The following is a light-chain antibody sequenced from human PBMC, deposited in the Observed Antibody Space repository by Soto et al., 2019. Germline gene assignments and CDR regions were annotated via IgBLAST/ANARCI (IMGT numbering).Light chain of an antibody. V-gene: IGKV1-9*01. CDR2: AAS. Sequence: DIQLTQSPSFLSAPVGDRVTITCRASQGISSYLAWYQQKPGKAPKLLIYAASSLQSGVPSRFSGSGSGTDFSLTISSLQPEDSATYFCLQHNSYPRTFGQGTKVDIK. CDR3: LQHNSYPRT. CDR1: QGISSY. J-gene: IGKJ1*01.